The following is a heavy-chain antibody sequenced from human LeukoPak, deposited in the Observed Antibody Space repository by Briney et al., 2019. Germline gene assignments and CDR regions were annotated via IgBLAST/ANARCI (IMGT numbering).Heavy chain of an antibody. CDR1: GYSISSGYY. CDR2: IYHSGST. Sequence: PSETLSLTCTVSGYSISSGYYWGWIRQPPGKGLEWIGSIYHSGSTYYNPSLQNRVTISVDTSKNQFSLKLSSVTAADTAVYSCARIQSGSYSDYWGQGTLVTVSS. J-gene: IGHJ4*02. D-gene: IGHD1-26*01. V-gene: IGHV4-38-2*02. CDR3: ARIQSGSYSDY.